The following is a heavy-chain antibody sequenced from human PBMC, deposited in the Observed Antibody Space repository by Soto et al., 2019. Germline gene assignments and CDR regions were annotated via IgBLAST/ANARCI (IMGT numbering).Heavy chain of an antibody. CDR1: GGTFSSYA. CDR3: PTAPFYNGFDP. CDR2: IIPIFGTA. J-gene: IGHJ5*02. V-gene: IGHV1-69*13. Sequence: ASVKVSCKASGGTFSSYAISWVRQAPGQGLEWMGGIIPIFGTANYAQKFQGRVTITADESTSTAYMELSSLRSEDTAVFSWPTAPFYNGFDPGGQETLFTFS.